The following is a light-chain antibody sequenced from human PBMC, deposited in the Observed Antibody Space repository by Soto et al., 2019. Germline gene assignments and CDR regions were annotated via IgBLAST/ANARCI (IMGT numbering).Light chain of an antibody. CDR1: QNVSSK. V-gene: IGKV3-15*01. J-gene: IGKJ1*01. CDR3: QQYYNWRT. Sequence: EIVMTQSPATLSVSPGERATLSCRASQNVSSKLAWYQQKPGQAPRLLIYGASTRATGIPARFSGSGSGTEFTLTITSLQSEDFAIYYCQQYYNWRTFGQGTKVDIK. CDR2: GAS.